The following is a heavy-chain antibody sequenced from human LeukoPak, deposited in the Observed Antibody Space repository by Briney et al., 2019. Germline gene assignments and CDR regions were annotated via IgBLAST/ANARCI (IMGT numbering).Heavy chain of an antibody. Sequence: ASVKVSCKASGYTFTSYGISWVRQAPGQGLEWMGWISAYNGNTNYAQKLQGRVTMTTDTSTSTDYMELRSLRSDDTAVYYCARAIAAAGTDYWGQGTLVTVSS. D-gene: IGHD6-13*01. CDR1: GYTFTSYG. V-gene: IGHV1-18*01. J-gene: IGHJ4*02. CDR3: ARAIAAAGTDY. CDR2: ISAYNGNT.